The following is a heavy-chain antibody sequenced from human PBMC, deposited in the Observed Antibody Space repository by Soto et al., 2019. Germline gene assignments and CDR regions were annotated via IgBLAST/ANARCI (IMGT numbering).Heavy chain of an antibody. D-gene: IGHD3-16*01. V-gene: IGHV3-23*01. J-gene: IGHJ4*02. CDR2: ISGGGGST. Sequence: EVQLLESGGDLVQPGGSLRLSCAASGFTFSSFAMTWVRQAPGKGLEWVSVISGGGGSTYYADSVKGRFTISRDNSKNTLYLQMNSLRAEDTAVYYCAKDRATGDSGPWYWGQGTLVTVSS. CDR1: GFTFSSFA. CDR3: AKDRATGDSGPWY.